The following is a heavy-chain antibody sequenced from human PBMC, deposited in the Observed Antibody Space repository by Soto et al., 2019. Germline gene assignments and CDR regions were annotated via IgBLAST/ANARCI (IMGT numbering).Heavy chain of an antibody. J-gene: IGHJ6*02. CDR1: GYTFTSYY. V-gene: IGHV1-8*01. CDR2: MNPNSGNT. CDR3: ARGPVYDFWSGYSPYYYYYGMGV. Sequence: ASVKVSCKSSGYTFTSYYMNWGRQATGQGLEWMGGMNPNSGNTGYAQKFQGRVTMTRNTSISTAYMELSSLRSEDTAVYYCARGPVYDFWSGYSPYYYYYGMGVWGQGTTVTVSS. D-gene: IGHD3-3*01.